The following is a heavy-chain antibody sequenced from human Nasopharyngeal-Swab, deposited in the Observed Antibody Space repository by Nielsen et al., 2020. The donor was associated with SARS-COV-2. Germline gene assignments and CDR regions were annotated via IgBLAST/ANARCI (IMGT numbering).Heavy chain of an antibody. J-gene: IGHJ6*02. CDR2: INHSGST. CDR3: ARSGSYYYGMDV. CDR1: GGSFSGYY. Sequence: ESLKISCAVYGGSFSGYYWSWIRQPPGKGLEWIGEINHSGSTNYNPSLKSRVTISVDTSKNQFSLKLSSVTAADTAVYYCARSGSYYYGMDVWGQGTTVTVSS. V-gene: IGHV4-34*01.